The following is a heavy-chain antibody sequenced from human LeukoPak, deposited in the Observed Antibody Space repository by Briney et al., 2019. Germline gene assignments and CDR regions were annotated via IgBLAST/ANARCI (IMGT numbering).Heavy chain of an antibody. D-gene: IGHD2-2*02. J-gene: IGHJ6*03. Sequence: SSETLSLTCTVSGGSISSSSYYWGWIRQPPGKGLEWIGSIYYSGSTYYNPSLKSRVTISVDTSKNQFSLKLSSVTAADTAVYYCARRSRYCSSTSCYTGYYYMDVWGKGTTVTVSS. CDR3: ARRSRYCSSTSCYTGYYYMDV. CDR2: IYYSGST. V-gene: IGHV4-39*01. CDR1: GGSISSSSYY.